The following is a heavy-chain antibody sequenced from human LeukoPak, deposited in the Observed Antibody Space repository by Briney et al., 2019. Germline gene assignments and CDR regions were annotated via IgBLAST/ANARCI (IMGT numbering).Heavy chain of an antibody. CDR1: RFTFSDYS. J-gene: IGHJ4*02. V-gene: IGHV3-7*01. CDR2: IKEDGTEK. CDR3: ARDQGYRYGSTYRSTVFDY. D-gene: IGHD5-18*01. Sequence: PGGSLRLSCAASRFTFSDYSMNWVRQAPGKGLEWVANIKEDGTEKYYVDSVKGRFTISRDNAKNSLYLQMNSLRADDTAVYYCARDQGYRYGSTYRSTVFDYWGQGTLVTVSS.